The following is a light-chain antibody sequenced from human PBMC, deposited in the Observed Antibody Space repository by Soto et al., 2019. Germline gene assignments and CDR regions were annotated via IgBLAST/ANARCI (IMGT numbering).Light chain of an antibody. V-gene: IGKV1-9*01. CDR3: QQTRSYPST. J-gene: IGKJ4*01. CDR2: ETS. CDR1: QDIDSY. Sequence: IEVTQTTSSLSASVGNRVTITCRASQDIDSYLAWYQQRPGKVPQLLIYETSILQSGVSSRFSGSGSGTDFTLTISSLQAEDFATYYCQQTRSYPSTFGGGTKVDIK.